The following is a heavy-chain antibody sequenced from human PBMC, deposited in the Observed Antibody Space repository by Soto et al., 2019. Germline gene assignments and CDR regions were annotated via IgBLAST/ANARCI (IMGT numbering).Heavy chain of an antibody. V-gene: IGHV3-23*01. CDR1: GFIFSSYA. CDR3: AKEPRAVAGTGVDY. CDR2: IGGSGGSP. Sequence: EVQVLESGGGLVQPGGSLRLSCAASGFIFSSYAMSWVRQATGKGLEWVSAIGGSGGSPYYADSVKGRFTISRDNTKNTLYLQMNSLRAEDTAVYYCAKEPRAVAGTGVDYWGQGTLVTVSS. J-gene: IGHJ4*02. D-gene: IGHD6-19*01.